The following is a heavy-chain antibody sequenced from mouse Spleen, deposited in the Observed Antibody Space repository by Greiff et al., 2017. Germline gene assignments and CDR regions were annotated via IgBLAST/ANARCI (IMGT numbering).Heavy chain of an antibody. J-gene: IGHJ3*01. CDR3: AREGGRWLGVFAY. CDR2: INPGSGGT. V-gene: IGHV1-54*01. D-gene: IGHD2-3*01. CDR1: GYAFTNYL. Sequence: VQLQQSGAELVRPGTSVKVSCKASGYAFTNYLIEWVKQRPGQGLEWIGVINPGSGGTNYNEKFKGKATLTADKSSSTAYMQLSSLTSEDSAVYFCAREGGRWLGVFAYWGQGTLVTVSA.